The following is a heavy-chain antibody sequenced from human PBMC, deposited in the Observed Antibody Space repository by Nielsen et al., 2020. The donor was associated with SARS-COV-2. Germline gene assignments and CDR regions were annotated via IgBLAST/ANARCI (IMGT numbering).Heavy chain of an antibody. Sequence: GGSLRLSCVASGFTFSSYTMHWVRQAPGKGLECVALISYDGSNKYYGDSVKGRFTISRDNSDNTLYLQMSSLRAEDTAVYYFGGPELSLPWTLTTGLVYWGQGTLVTVSS. CDR2: ISYDGSNK. V-gene: IGHV3-30-3*01. CDR3: GGPELSLPWTLTTGLVY. J-gene: IGHJ4*02. D-gene: IGHD3/OR15-3a*01. CDR1: GFTFSSYT.